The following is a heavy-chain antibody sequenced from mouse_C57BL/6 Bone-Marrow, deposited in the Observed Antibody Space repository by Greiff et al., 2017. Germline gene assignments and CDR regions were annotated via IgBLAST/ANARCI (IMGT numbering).Heavy chain of an antibody. V-gene: IGHV1-55*01. CDR2: IYPGSGST. Sequence: VQLQQPGAELVKPGASVKMSCKASGYTFTSYWITWVKQRPGQGLEWIGDIYPGSGSTNYNEKFKSKATLTVDTSSSTAYMQLSSLTSEDSAVYDCARSRRGDGSSPDYWGQGTTLTVSS. CDR3: ARSRRGDGSSPDY. CDR1: GYTFTSYW. J-gene: IGHJ2*01. D-gene: IGHD1-1*01.